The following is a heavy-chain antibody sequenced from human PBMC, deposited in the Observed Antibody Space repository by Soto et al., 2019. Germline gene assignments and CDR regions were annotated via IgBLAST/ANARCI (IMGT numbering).Heavy chain of an antibody. Sequence: SETLSLTCTVSGGSIISGDYYWSWIRQHPGKGLEWIGYIYYSGSTYYNPSLKSRVTISVDTSKNQFSLKLSSVTAADTAVYYCAREACSGGSCFYFGPDYWGQGTLVTVSS. V-gene: IGHV4-31*03. CDR2: IYYSGST. J-gene: IGHJ4*02. CDR3: AREACSGGSCFYFGPDY. CDR1: GGSIISGDYY. D-gene: IGHD2-15*01.